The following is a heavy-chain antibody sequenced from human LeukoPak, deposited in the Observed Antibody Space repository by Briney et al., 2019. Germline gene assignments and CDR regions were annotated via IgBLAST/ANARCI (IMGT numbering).Heavy chain of an antibody. V-gene: IGHV3-30*18. J-gene: IGHJ4*02. CDR1: GFTFSSYG. CDR3: AKDPYFDY. CDR2: ISYDGSNK. Sequence: GGSLRLSYAASGFTFSSYGMHWVRQAPGKGLEWVAVISYDGSNKYYADSVKGRFTISRDNSKNTLYLQMNSLRAEDTAVYYCAKDPYFDYWGQGTLVTVSS.